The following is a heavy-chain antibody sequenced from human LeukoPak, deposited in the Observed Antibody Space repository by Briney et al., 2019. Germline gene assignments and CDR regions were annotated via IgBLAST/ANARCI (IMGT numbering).Heavy chain of an antibody. Sequence: GGSQRLSCAASGFTFSDYSMSWIRQAPGKGLEWVSHISDSGTTIYYADSVKGRFTISRDNAKNSLYLQMNSLRAEDTAVYYCARDPKEGSYWDNYYYYYMDVWGKGTTVTVSS. J-gene: IGHJ6*03. V-gene: IGHV3-11*01. CDR2: ISDSGTTI. CDR1: GFTFSDYS. D-gene: IGHD1-26*01. CDR3: ARDPKEGSYWDNYYYYYMDV.